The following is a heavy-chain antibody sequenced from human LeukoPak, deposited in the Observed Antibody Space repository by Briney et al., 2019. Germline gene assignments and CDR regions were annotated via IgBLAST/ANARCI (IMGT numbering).Heavy chain of an antibody. CDR1: GLSFSGYY. CDR2: INHSGST. V-gene: IGHV4-34*01. J-gene: IGHJ4*02. CDR3: TRRETKHISTSSKNENRYYFDY. Sequence: PSETLSLTCAVYGLSFSGYYWSWIRQAPGKGLEWIGEINHSGSTNYNPSLKSRVTISVDTSRNQFLLKLSPVTAAETTVYYCTRRETKHISTSSKNENRYYFDYWGQGTLVTVSS. D-gene: IGHD2-21*01.